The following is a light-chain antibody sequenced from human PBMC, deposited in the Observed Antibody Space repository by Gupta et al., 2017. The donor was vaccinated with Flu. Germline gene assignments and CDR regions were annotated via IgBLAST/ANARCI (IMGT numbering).Light chain of an antibody. J-gene: IGLJ3*02. CDR2: DVY. V-gene: IGLV2-14*03. CDR1: NSDVGTYDY. CDR3: SSDTSSNTRV. Sequence: QSDLTQPASVSGSLGQSLTISCTGTNSDVGTYDYVSWYQQHPGTAPKLMIYDVYNRPSGISNRFSGSKSGNTASLTVSELQAEDEADYWCSSDTSSNTRVFGGGTKLTVL.